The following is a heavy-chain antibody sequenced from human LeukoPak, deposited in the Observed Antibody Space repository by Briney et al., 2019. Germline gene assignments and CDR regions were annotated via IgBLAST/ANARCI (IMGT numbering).Heavy chain of an antibody. D-gene: IGHD3-3*01. J-gene: IGHJ6*03. Sequence: ASVKVSCKASGHTANTYGFSWIRQAPGQGLDWIGWIFSYTGQTKYADKFQGRVTMTTDTSKTIAYLDLRSLRSDDTAVYFCANVAKGRFFFYYMDVWGEGTTVTVS. V-gene: IGHV1-18*01. CDR1: GHTANTYG. CDR3: ANVAKGRFFFYYMDV. CDR2: IFSYTGQT.